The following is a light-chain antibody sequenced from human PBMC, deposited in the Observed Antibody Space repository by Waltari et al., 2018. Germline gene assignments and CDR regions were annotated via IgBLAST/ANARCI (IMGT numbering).Light chain of an antibody. Sequence: EIMLTQSPATLSLSPGEGATLSCRASENVYNYLAWYQQRPGQAPRLLIYEVSNGATGIPARFSGSVSGTDFTLSISSLEPEDFAVYYCHQRGVWPPTFGQGTKLQVK. CDR1: ENVYNY. J-gene: IGKJ2*01. CDR3: HQRGVWPPT. V-gene: IGKV3-11*01. CDR2: EVS.